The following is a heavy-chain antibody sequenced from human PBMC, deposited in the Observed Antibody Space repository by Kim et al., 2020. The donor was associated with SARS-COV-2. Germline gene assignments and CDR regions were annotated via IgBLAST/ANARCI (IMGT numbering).Heavy chain of an antibody. D-gene: IGHD6-19*01. CDR3: ARGGIKVPESDYYGMDV. Sequence: GGSLRLSCAASGLRFSDFSWNWIRQAPGKGLEWISYISVSGRFIYYADSVKGRFIISRDNTEESVLLEMTGLRPDDTGVYYCARGGIKVPESDYYGMDV. CDR1: GLRFSDFS. V-gene: IGHV3-11*01. J-gene: IGHJ6*01. CDR2: ISVSGRFI.